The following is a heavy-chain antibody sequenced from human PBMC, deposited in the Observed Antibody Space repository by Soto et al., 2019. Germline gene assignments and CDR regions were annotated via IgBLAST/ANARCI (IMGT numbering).Heavy chain of an antibody. V-gene: IGHV1-46*01. CDR1: GYTFTSYY. CDR3: AREAYYDFWSSYLNPYYYGMDV. Sequence: ATVKVSCKASGYTFTSYYMHWVRQAPGQGLEWMGIINPSGGSTSYAQKFQGRVTMTRDTSTSTVYMELSSLRSEDTAVYYCAREAYYDFWSSYLNPYYYGMDVWGQGTTVTVSS. D-gene: IGHD3-3*01. J-gene: IGHJ6*02. CDR2: INPSGGST.